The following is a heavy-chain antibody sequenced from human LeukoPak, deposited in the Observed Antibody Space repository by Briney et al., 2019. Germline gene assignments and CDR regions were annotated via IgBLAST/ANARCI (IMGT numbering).Heavy chain of an antibody. CDR2: ISCSGGST. D-gene: IGHD3-22*01. V-gene: IGHV3-23*01. CDR3: AKLAGGYYGSSGYYEDY. Sequence: GGSLRLSCAASGFTFSSYAMSWVRQAPGKGREWVSAISCSGGSTYYADSVKGRFTISRDNSKNTLYLQMNSLRAEDTAVYYCAKLAGGYYGSSGYYEDYWGQGTLVTVSS. J-gene: IGHJ4*02. CDR1: GFTFSSYA.